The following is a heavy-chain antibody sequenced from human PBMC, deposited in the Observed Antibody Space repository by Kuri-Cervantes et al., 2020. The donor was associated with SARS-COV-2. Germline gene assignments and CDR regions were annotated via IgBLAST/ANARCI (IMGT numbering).Heavy chain of an antibody. D-gene: IGHD3-10*01. Sequence: ESLKISCTVSGASMSDPMSHYYWNWIRLTPGKGLEWIGYIFHTGSNSQNPPLKSRVTISLDTSKNQFSLSLNSVTPADTAVYYCATKLFGEHWFDPWGQGILVTVSS. CDR2: IFHTGSN. J-gene: IGHJ5*02. CDR1: GASMSDPMSHYY. CDR3: ATKLFGEHWFDP. V-gene: IGHV4-61*01.